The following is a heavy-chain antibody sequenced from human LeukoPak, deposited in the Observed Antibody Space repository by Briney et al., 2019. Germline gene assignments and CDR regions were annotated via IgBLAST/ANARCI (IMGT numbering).Heavy chain of an antibody. CDR1: GYIFTSYA. CDR3: ARDLPPRYNYDFWSGRTYDAFDI. J-gene: IGHJ3*02. V-gene: IGHV7-4-1*02. Sequence: ASVKVSCKASGYIFTSYAMNWVRQAPGQGLEWMGWINTNTGNPTYAQGFTGRFVFSLDTSVSTAYLQISSLKAEDTAVYYCARDLPPRYNYDFWSGRTYDAFDIWGQGTMVTVSS. CDR2: INTNTGNP. D-gene: IGHD3-3*01.